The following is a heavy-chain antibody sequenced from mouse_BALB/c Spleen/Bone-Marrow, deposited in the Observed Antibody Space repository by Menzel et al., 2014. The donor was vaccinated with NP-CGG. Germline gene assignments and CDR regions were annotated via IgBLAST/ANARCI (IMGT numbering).Heavy chain of an antibody. Sequence: EVKLMESGGGLVQPGGSRKLSCAASGFTFSSFGMHWVRQAPEKGLEWVAYISNGSSPIYYADTVKGRFTISRDNPKNXLFLQMTSLRSEDTAMYYCARKGAMVTHYYAMDYWGQGTSVTVSS. CDR3: ARKGAMVTHYYAMDY. V-gene: IGHV5-17*02. CDR2: ISNGSSPI. D-gene: IGHD2-2*01. J-gene: IGHJ4*01. CDR1: GFTFSSFG.